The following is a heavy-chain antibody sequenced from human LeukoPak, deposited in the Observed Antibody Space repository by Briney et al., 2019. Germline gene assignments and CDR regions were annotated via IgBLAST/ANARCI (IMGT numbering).Heavy chain of an antibody. D-gene: IGHD3-22*01. CDR2: IYYSGST. V-gene: IGHV4-30-4*01. CDR3: ARGIDRSSGDH. Sequence: SETLSLTCTVSGGSISSGDYYWSWIRQPPGKGLEWIGYIYYSGSTYYNPSLKSRVTISVDTPKNQFSLKLSSVTAADTAVYYCARGIDRSSGDHWGQGTLVTVSS. J-gene: IGHJ4*02. CDR1: GGSISSGDYY.